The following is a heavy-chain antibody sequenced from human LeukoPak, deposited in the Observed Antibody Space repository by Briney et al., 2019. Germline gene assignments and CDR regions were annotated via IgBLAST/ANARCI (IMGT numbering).Heavy chain of an antibody. D-gene: IGHD3-10*01. CDR2: ISYDGSNK. CDR1: GFTFSSYG. J-gene: IGHJ4*02. Sequence: PGGSLRLSCAASGFTFSSYGMHWVRQAPGKGLEWVAVISYDGSNKYYADSVKGRFTISRDNSKNTLYLQMNSLRAEDTAVYYCAKDSGYYGSGSMDWGQGTLVTVSS. V-gene: IGHV3-30*18. CDR3: AKDSGYYGSGSMD.